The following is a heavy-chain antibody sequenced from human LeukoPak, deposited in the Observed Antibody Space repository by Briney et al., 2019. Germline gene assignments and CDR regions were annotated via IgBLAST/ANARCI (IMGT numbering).Heavy chain of an antibody. Sequence: GGSLRLSCVVSGFTFNRCWMNWVRPAPGEGLEWVAHINPDGRDTYYVDSVKGRFTISRDNAQNSMYLQMNSLRVEDTAVYYCTSWGDTTAEYFQRWGQGTLVTVSS. CDR2: INPDGRDT. CDR1: GFTFNRCW. V-gene: IGHV3-7*01. J-gene: IGHJ1*01. D-gene: IGHD2-21*02. CDR3: TSWGDTTAEYFQR.